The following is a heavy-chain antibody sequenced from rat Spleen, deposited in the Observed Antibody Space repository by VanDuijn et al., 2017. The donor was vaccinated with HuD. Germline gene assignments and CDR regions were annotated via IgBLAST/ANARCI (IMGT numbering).Heavy chain of an antibody. J-gene: IGHJ4*01. Sequence: EVQLVESGGGLVQPGRSMKLSCAASGLSFSNYDMAWVRQAPTKGLEWVASISYDGTATYYRDSVKGRVTLSRDNAKSTLYLQMGSLRSEDTATYYCTTITMAAFTYYAVYVMDAWGQGASVTVSS. CDR1: GLSFSNYD. V-gene: IGHV5-20*01. D-gene: IGHD1-2*01. CDR2: ISYDGTAT. CDR3: TTITMAAFTYYAVYVMDA.